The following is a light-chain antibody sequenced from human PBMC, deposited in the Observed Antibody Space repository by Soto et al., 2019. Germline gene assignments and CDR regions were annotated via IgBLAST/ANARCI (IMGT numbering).Light chain of an antibody. CDR1: SSNIGGTNY. J-gene: IGLJ2*01. CDR2: SNN. Sequence: QSVLTQPPSASGTPGQRVFISCSGSSSNIGGTNYAYWYQQLPGAAPKLLMHSNNLRPSGVPERISGSKSGTSASLAISGLRSEDEAVYDCASWDDRLGAVIFGGGT. V-gene: IGLV1-47*02. CDR3: ASWDDRLGAVI.